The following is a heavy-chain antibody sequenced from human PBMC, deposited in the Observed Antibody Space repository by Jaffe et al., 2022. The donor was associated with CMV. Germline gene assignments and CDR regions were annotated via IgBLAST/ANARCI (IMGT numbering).Heavy chain of an antibody. D-gene: IGHD5-12*01. CDR3: AKDMGQRWLQLAPESFYYGMDV. CDR1: GFTFDDYT. Sequence: EVQLVESGGVVVQPGGSLRLSCAASGFTFDDYTMHWVRQAPGKGLEWVSLISWDGGSTYYADSVKGRFTISRDNSKNSLYLQMNSLRTEDTALYYCAKDMGQRWLQLAPESFYYGMDVWGQGTTVTVSS. J-gene: IGHJ6*02. V-gene: IGHV3-43*01. CDR2: ISWDGGST.